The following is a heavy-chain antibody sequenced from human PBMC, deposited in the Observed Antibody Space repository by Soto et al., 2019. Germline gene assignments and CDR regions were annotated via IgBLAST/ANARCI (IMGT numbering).Heavy chain of an antibody. J-gene: IGHJ4*02. V-gene: IGHV3-9*01. D-gene: IGHD2-2*02. CDR1: GLTFDDYA. CDR3: AKDIGRAGIVVVPAAIAVAGYFDY. CDR2: ISWNSGSI. Sequence: AGGSLRLSCAASGLTFDDYAMHWVRQAPGKGLEWVSGISWNSGSIGYADSVKGRFTISRDNAKNSLYLQMNSLRAEDTALYYCAKDIGRAGIVVVPAAIAVAGYFDYWGQGTLVTVSS.